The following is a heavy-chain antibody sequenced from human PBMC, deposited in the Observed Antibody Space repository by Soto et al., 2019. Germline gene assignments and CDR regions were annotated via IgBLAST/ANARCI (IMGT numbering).Heavy chain of an antibody. Sequence: QVQLVQSGAEVKKPGAAVKVSCKASGYTFTSYGISWVRQAPGQGLEWMGWISAYNGNTNYAQKIKGRVTMTTDTSTSTAYMELRSRRSDDTAVYYCARVPGRGCTNGVCYTYYYYGMDVWGQGTTVTVSS. D-gene: IGHD2-8*01. CDR2: ISAYNGNT. V-gene: IGHV1-18*04. CDR3: ARVPGRGCTNGVCYTYYYYGMDV. CDR1: GYTFTSYG. J-gene: IGHJ6*02.